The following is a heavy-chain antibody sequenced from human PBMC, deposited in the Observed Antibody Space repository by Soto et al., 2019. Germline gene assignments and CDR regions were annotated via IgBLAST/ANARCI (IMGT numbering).Heavy chain of an antibody. Sequence: QVQLVQSGAEVKKPGASVKVSCKASGYTFSDYYIHWMRQAPGQGLEWMGWINPNSGGTKYAHKFQGWVTMTRDTSIKIAYMELSRLTSDDTAVYYCARESGGATATLDYSYFYMDVWGKGTTVTVSS. CDR3: ARESGGATATLDYSYFYMDV. D-gene: IGHD5-12*01. J-gene: IGHJ6*03. CDR1: GYTFSDYY. V-gene: IGHV1-2*04. CDR2: INPNSGGT.